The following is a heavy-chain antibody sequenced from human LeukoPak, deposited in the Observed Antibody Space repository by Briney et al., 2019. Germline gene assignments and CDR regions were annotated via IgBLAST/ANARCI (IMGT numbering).Heavy chain of an antibody. CDR2: INHSGST. D-gene: IGHD5-24*01. J-gene: IGHJ4*02. V-gene: IGHV4-34*01. CDR1: GGSFSGYY. CDR3: AKMSTAEVCFDY. Sequence: SETLSLTCAVYGGSFSGYYWSWIRQPPGKGLEWIGEINHSGSTNYNPSLKSRVTISVDTSKNQFSLKLSSVTAADTAVYYCAKMSTAEVCFDYWGQGTLVTVS.